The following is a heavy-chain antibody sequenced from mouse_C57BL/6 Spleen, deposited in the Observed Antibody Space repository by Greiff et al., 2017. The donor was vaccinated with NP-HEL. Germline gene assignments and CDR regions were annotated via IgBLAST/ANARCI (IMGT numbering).Heavy chain of an antibody. CDR3: AKHEGTGTWAMDY. V-gene: IGHV2-9*01. CDR1: GFSLTSYG. Sequence: QVQLKQSGPGLVAPSQSLSITCTVSGFSLTSYGVDWVRQPPGKGLEWLGVIWCGGSTNYNTALMSRLSISKDNSKSQVILKMNSLQTDDTAMYYCAKHEGTGTWAMDYWGQGTSVTVSS. J-gene: IGHJ4*01. D-gene: IGHD4-1*01. CDR2: IWCGGST.